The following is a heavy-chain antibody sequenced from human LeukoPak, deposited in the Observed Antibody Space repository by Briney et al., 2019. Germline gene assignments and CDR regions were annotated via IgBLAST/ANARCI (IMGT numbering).Heavy chain of an antibody. Sequence: ASVTVSYKASGYTFTDYYMHWVRQAPGQGLEWMGWINPNSGGTNYAQKFQGRVTITRDTSISTAYMELSRLRSDDTAVYYCARDLGGDYWGQGTLLTVAS. V-gene: IGHV1-2*02. CDR1: GYTFTDYY. J-gene: IGHJ4*02. CDR3: ARDLGGDY. CDR2: INPNSGGT.